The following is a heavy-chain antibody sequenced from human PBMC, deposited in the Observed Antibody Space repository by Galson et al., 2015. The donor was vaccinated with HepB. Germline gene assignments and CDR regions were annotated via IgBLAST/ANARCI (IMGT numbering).Heavy chain of an antibody. CDR2: ISGSGGST. D-gene: IGHD6-6*01. CDR3: AKDRAARNPTNWFDP. CDR1: GFTFSSYA. J-gene: IGHJ5*02. Sequence: LRLSCAASGFTFSSYAMSWVRQAPGEGLEWVSAISGSGGSTYYADSVKGRFTISRDNSKNTLYLQMNSLRAEDTAVYYCAKDRAARNPTNWFDPWGQGTLVTVSS. V-gene: IGHV3-23*01.